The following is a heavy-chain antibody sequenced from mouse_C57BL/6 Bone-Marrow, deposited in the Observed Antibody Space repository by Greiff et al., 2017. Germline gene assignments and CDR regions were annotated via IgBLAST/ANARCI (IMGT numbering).Heavy chain of an antibody. J-gene: IGHJ2*01. V-gene: IGHV14-1*01. CDR3: TTWGTTVVASYYFDY. CDR1: GFNIKDYY. CDR2: IDPEDGDT. D-gene: IGHD1-1*01. Sequence: EVQLQQSGAELVRPGASVKLSCTASGFNIKDYYMHWVKQRPEQGLEWIGRIDPEDGDTEYAPKFQGKATMTADTSSNTAYLQLSSLTSEDTAVYYCTTWGTTVVASYYFDYWGQGTTLTVSS.